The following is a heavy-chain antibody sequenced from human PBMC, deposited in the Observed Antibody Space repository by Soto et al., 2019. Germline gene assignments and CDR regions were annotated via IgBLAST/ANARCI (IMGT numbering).Heavy chain of an antibody. CDR1: GFTFSSYW. V-gene: IGHV3-74*01. CDR3: ERAAGYSGVSYVRPRQVGY. J-gene: IGHJ4*02. D-gene: IGHD1-26*01. CDR2: INSDGSKT. Sequence: GTSMRLSCAASGFTFSSYWMHWVRQAPGKGLIWVSRINSDGSKTYYADSVKGRFTISRDNAKNTLFLQMDSLRAEDTAVYYCERAAGYSGVSYVRPRQVGYWGQGT.